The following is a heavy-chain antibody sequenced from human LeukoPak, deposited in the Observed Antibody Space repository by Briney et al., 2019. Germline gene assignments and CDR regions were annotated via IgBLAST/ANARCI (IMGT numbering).Heavy chain of an antibody. CDR1: GFTFSSYG. CDR2: IRYDGSNK. D-gene: IGHD3-22*01. J-gene: IGHJ4*02. CDR3: AKEWYYYDSSGFDY. V-gene: IGHV3-30*02. Sequence: GGSLRLSCAASGFTFSSYGMHWVRQAPGKGLEWVAFIRYDGSNKYYADSVKGRFTISRDNSKNTLYLQMNSLRAEDTAVSYCAKEWYYYDSSGFDYWGQGTLVTVSS.